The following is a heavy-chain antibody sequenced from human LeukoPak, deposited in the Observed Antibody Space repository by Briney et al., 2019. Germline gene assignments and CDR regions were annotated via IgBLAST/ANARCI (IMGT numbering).Heavy chain of an antibody. Sequence: PSESLSLTCTVSGDSISSYYWSSIRQPPGKGLEWIGYIYYTGSTNYIPSLKSRVTISVDTSKNQFSLKLSSVTAADTAVYYCARQEAVGATQYFQHWGQGTVVTVSS. D-gene: IGHD1-26*01. V-gene: IGHV4-59*08. CDR1: GDSISSYY. CDR2: IYYTGST. CDR3: ARQEAVGATQYFQH. J-gene: IGHJ1*01.